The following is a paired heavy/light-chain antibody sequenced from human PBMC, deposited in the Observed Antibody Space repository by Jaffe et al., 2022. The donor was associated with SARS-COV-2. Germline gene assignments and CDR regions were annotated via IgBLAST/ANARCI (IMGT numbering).Heavy chain of an antibody. CDR1: GFTFSSYG. CDR3: ARDIVVVPDPIILTGYFSYYYGMDV. J-gene: IGHJ6*02. Sequence: QVQLVESGGGVVQPGRSLRLSCAASGFTFSSYGMHWVRQAPGKGLEWVAVIWYDGSNKYYADSVKGRFTISRDNSKNTLYLQMNSLRAEDTAVYYCARDIVVVPDPIILTGYFSYYYGMDVWGQGTTVTVSS. CDR2: IWYDGSNK. D-gene: IGHD2-2*01. V-gene: IGHV3-33*01.
Light chain of an antibody. J-gene: IGLJ2*01. CDR3: SSYAGTKRVV. V-gene: IGLV2-8*01. CDR2: EVS. CDR1: SSDVGGYNY. Sequence: QSALTQPPSASGSPGQSVTISCTGTSSDVGGYNYVSWYQQHPGKAPKLMIYEVSKRPSGVPDRFSGSKSGNTASLTVSGLQAEDEADYYCSSYAGTKRVVFGGGTKLTVL.